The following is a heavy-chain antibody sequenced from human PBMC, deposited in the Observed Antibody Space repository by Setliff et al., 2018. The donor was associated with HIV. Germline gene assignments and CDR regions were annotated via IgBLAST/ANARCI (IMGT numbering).Heavy chain of an antibody. Sequence: GGSLRLSCAASGFTFSTFWMTWVRQSPEKGLEWVASIKHDGGEAHYVDSLKGRFTISRDNPKNSLYLQMNSLRVEDTAVYYCVKWNYPNSWGQGTLVTVSS. CDR2: IKHDGGEA. CDR1: GFTFSTFW. V-gene: IGHV3-7*02. J-gene: IGHJ4*02. D-gene: IGHD1-7*01. CDR3: VKWNYPNS.